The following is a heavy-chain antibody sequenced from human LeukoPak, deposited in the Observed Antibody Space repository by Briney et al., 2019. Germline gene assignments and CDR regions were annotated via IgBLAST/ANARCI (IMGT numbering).Heavy chain of an antibody. D-gene: IGHD5-12*01. J-gene: IGHJ4*02. V-gene: IGHV1-2*02. Sequence: ASVKVSCKACGYTFTGYYLHWVRQAPGQGLEWMGWIYPNSGVTEYAEKFRVRVTMTRDTCIKTAYMELRSLKFDNTAIYYCASVTYSDDSDFDGWGQGTLVTVSS. CDR3: ASVTYSDDSDFDG. CDR1: GYTFTGYY. CDR2: IYPNSGVT.